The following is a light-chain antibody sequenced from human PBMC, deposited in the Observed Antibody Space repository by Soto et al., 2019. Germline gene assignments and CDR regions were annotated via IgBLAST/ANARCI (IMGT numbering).Light chain of an antibody. V-gene: IGKV1-5*03. J-gene: IGKJ1*01. CDR1: QYISSW. CDR3: QQYKSQRT. CDR2: KAS. Sequence: DIQMTQSPSTLSASVGDRVTITCRASQYISSWLAWYQQKPGKAPKLLIYKASSLESGVPSRFSGSGSGTEFALTISSRQPDDFATYYCQQYKSQRTFGQGTKVEIK.